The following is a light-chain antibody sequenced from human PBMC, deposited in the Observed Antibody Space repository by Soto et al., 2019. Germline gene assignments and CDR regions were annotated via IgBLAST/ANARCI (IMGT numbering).Light chain of an antibody. CDR2: DAS. Sequence: IVLTQSPATLSLSPGERATLSCRASQSVSSYLAWCQQKPGQAPRLLIYDASNRATGIPARFSGSGSGTDFTLTISSLEPEDFAVYYCQQRSNWLWTFGQGTKVDIK. V-gene: IGKV3-11*01. CDR1: QSVSSY. CDR3: QQRSNWLWT. J-gene: IGKJ1*01.